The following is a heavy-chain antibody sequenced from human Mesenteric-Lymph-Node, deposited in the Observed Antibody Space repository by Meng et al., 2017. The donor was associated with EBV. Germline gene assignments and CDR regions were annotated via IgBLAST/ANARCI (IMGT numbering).Heavy chain of an antibody. CDR1: GYTFTTYV. CDR2: ISPDSGNT. Sequence: VQLVEDGTELKKPGASVKVSCKAAGYTFTTYVFTKVRATPGQGLEWVAWISPDSGNTNYAQKLEGRVTMTTDTFTSTAYMELRSLRSNDTAVYYCAGLNYSYALDVWGQGTTVTVSS. J-gene: IGHJ6*02. CDR3: AGLNYSYALDV. V-gene: IGHV1-18*01.